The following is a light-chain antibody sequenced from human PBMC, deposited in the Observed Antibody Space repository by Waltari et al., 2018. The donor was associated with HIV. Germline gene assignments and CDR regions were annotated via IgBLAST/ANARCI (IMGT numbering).Light chain of an antibody. J-gene: IGLJ3*02. CDR2: DAN. V-gene: IGLV2-14*01. CDR1: ASLIGSSNY. CDR3: SSYISGSTLV. Sequence: QTVLTQPASVSGSLGQYITISCITAASLIGSSNYVSSYQPPPDKAPKLIIYDANSRPSGISFRFSGFQSGNTASLTISGLQTEDEADYYCSSYISGSTLVFGGGTKVTVL.